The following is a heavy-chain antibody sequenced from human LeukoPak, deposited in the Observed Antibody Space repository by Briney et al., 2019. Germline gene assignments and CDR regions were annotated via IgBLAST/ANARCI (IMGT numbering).Heavy chain of an antibody. CDR3: ARGIRTELYSDS. D-gene: IGHD3-10*01. CDR1: GYTFTTYD. Sequence: ASVKVSCKASGYTFTTYDITCVRQAGGQGLEWMGWMNPDSGNTGYAQKFECRVTMTGDISTGTAYMEFSSLRPEDTAVYYCARGIRTELYSDSWGQGTLITVSS. J-gene: IGHJ4*02. V-gene: IGHV1-8*01. CDR2: MNPDSGNT.